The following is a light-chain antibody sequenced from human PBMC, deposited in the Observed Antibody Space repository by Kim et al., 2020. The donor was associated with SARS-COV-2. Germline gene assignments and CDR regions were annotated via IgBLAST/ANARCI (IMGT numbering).Light chain of an antibody. Sequence: TSVGDRVTITCRASQTINSHLKWYQQKSGKAPNLLIYGAYRLQSGVPPRFSGSGSGTDFTLTISNVQPEDFATYYCQQSNTIPQTFGQGTKVDIK. V-gene: IGKV1-39*01. CDR1: QTINSH. CDR2: GAY. CDR3: QQSNTIPQT. J-gene: IGKJ1*01.